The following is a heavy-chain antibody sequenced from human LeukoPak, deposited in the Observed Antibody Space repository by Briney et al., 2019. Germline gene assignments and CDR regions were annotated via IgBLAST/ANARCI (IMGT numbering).Heavy chain of an antibody. CDR3: VKAIPYWYFDL. CDR1: GFTFSNYE. D-gene: IGHD2-21*01. CDR2: ISSSGFTT. J-gene: IGHJ2*01. V-gene: IGHV3-48*03. Sequence: GGSLRLSCATSGFTFSNYEMNWVRQAPGKGLEWVSYISSSGFTTYYADSVKGRFTISRDSSKSTLYLQMNSLRAEDTAIYYCVKAIPYWYFDLWGRGTLVTVSS.